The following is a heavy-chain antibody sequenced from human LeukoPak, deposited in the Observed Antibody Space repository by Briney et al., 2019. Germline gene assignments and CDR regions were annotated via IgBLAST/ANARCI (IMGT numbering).Heavy chain of an antibody. D-gene: IGHD4-17*01. CDR2: IDYGGST. CDR1: GASISSYY. V-gene: IGHV4-59*01. Sequence: PSETLSLTCTVSGASISSYYWSWIRQPPGKGLEWIGYIDYGGSTNYTPSLKSRVTISVDTSKNQFSLKLSSVTAADTALYYCAREAWVSGDSKYRYYGIDVWGQGTTVTVSS. CDR3: AREAWVSGDSKYRYYGIDV. J-gene: IGHJ6*02.